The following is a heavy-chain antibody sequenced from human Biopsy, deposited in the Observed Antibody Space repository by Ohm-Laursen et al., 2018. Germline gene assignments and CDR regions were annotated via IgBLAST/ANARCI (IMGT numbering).Heavy chain of an antibody. D-gene: IGHD6-19*01. J-gene: IGHJ6*02. V-gene: IGHV3-72*01. Sequence: SLRLSCSASGFTLSYHNMDWVRLAPGKGLEWVGRTRNNGKTYTKEYAASVKGRFTISRDDSKNSLYLQMNSLKTEDTAVYFCARDVGSSGWYYYGMDVWGQGTTVTVSS. CDR3: ARDVGSSGWYYYGMDV. CDR2: TRNNGKTYTK. CDR1: GFTLSYHN.